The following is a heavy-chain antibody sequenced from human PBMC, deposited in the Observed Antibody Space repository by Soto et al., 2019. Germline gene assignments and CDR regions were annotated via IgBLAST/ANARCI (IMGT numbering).Heavy chain of an antibody. CDR2: INAGNGNT. CDR3: ARDRGYYYGSGRAFYY. V-gene: IGHV1-3*01. Sequence: QVQLVQSGAEVKKPGASVKVSCKASGYTFTSYAMHWVRQAPGHRLEWMGWINAGNGNTKYPQKFQGRVTITRDTSANTAYMELSSLRSEDTAVYYCARDRGYYYGSGRAFYYWGQGTLVTVSS. CDR1: GYTFTSYA. J-gene: IGHJ4*02. D-gene: IGHD3-10*01.